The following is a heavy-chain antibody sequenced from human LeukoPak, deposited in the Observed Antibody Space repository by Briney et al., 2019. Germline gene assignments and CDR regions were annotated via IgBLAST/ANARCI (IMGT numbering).Heavy chain of an antibody. V-gene: IGHV3-48*03. D-gene: IGHD5-18*01. Sequence: GGSLRLSCAASGFTFSNYEMNWVRQAPGKGLERISFISSSGTTIYYADSVKGRFTISRDNAENSLYLQMNSLRVEDTAIYYCARTLRNSFGYGNYWGQGTLVTVSS. CDR1: GFTFSNYE. CDR2: ISSSGTTI. J-gene: IGHJ4*02. CDR3: ARTLRNSFGYGNY.